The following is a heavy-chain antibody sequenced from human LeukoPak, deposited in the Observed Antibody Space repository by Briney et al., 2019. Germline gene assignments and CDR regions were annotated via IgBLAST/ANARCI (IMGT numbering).Heavy chain of an antibody. CDR2: INHSGST. J-gene: IGHJ6*02. V-gene: IGHV4-34*01. CDR1: GGSFSGYY. CDR3: ARNSGYHYYDYYGIDV. D-gene: IGHD5-12*01. Sequence: SETLSLTCAVYGGSFSGYYWSWIRQPPGKGLEWIGEINHSGSTTYNPSLKSRVTISVDTSKNQFSLKLSSVTAADTAVYYCARNSGYHYYDYYGIDVWGQGTTVTVSS.